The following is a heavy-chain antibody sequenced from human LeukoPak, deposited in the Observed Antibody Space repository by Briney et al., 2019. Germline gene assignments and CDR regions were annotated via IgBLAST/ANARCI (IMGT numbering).Heavy chain of an antibody. D-gene: IGHD2-2*01. CDR2: IYPGDSDT. J-gene: IGHJ4*02. Sequence: GESLKISCKDSGYIFTSYWIGWVRQMPGKGLEWMGIIYPGDSDTRYSPFFQGQVTISADKSISTAYLQWSSLKASDTAMYYCARVSSTSWTRSIDYWGQGTLVTVSS. V-gene: IGHV5-51*01. CDR3: ARVSSTSWTRSIDY. CDR1: GYIFTSYW.